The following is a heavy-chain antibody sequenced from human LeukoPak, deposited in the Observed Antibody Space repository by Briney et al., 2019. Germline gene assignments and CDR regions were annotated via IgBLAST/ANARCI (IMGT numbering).Heavy chain of an antibody. CDR3: ARDLLAGSYYSFAAFDI. CDR1: GFTFSSYE. D-gene: IGHD3-10*01. Sequence: GGSLRLSCAASGFTFSSYEMNWVRQAPGKGLEWVSYISSSGSTIYYADSVKGRFTISRDNAKNSLYLQMNSLRAEDTALYYCARDLLAGSYYSFAAFDIWGQGTMVTVSS. CDR2: ISSSGSTI. V-gene: IGHV3-48*03. J-gene: IGHJ3*02.